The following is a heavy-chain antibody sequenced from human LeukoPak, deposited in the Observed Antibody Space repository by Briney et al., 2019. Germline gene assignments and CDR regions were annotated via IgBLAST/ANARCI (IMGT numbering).Heavy chain of an antibody. CDR3: ARGADGVSSNSRGWFDP. D-gene: IGHD2-15*01. J-gene: IGHJ5*02. V-gene: IGHV3-11*04. CDR2: ISSSGSTI. CDR1: GFTFSDYY. Sequence: GGSLRLSCAASGFTFSDYYMSWIRQAPGKGLEWVSCISSSGSTIYYADSVRGRFTISRDNAKNSLYLQMNSLRAEDTAVYSCARGADGVSSNSRGWFDPWGQGTLVTVSS.